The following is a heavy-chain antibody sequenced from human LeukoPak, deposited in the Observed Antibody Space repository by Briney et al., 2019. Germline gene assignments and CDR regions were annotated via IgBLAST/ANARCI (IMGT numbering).Heavy chain of an antibody. J-gene: IGHJ6*02. Sequence: GRSLRLSCAASGFTFSSYGMHWVRQAPGKGLEWVAVIWYDGSNKYYADSVKGRFTISRDNSKNTLYLQVNSLRAEDTAVYYCARAGGYCSSTSCYGHYYYYYGMDVWGQGTTVTVSS. CDR2: IWYDGSNK. D-gene: IGHD2-2*01. CDR3: ARAGGYCSSTSCYGHYYYYYGMDV. CDR1: GFTFSSYG. V-gene: IGHV3-33*01.